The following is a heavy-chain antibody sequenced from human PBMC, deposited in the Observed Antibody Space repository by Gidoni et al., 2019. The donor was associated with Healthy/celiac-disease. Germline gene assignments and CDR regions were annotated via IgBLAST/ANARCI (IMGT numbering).Heavy chain of an antibody. J-gene: IGHJ4*02. CDR2: ISGSGGST. D-gene: IGHD6-19*01. CDR1: GLTFSIYA. V-gene: IGHV3-23*01. Sequence: EVQLLESGDGLVQPGGSLRLSCAASGLTFSIYAMSWVRQAPGKGMEWVSAISGSGGSTDYADSVKGRFTISRDNSKNTLYLQMNSLRAEDTAVYYCAKGRYSSGWYGDYWGQGTLVTVSS. CDR3: AKGRYSSGWYGDY.